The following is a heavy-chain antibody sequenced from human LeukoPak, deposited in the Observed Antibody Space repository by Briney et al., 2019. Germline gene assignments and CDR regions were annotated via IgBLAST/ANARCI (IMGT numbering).Heavy chain of an antibody. CDR3: ARDVGEYCSSTNCYASHY. D-gene: IGHD2-2*01. V-gene: IGHV1-2*02. J-gene: IGHJ4*02. Sequence: ASVKVSCKASGYTFTGYYMHWVRQAPGQGLEWMGWINPHSGGTNYAQKFQGGVTMTRDTSITTAYMELSSLRSDDTAVYYCARDVGEYCSSTNCYASHYWGQGTLVTVSS. CDR2: INPHSGGT. CDR1: GYTFTGYY.